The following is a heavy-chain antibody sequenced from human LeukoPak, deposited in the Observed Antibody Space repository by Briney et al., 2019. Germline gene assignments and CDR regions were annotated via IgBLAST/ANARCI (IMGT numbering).Heavy chain of an antibody. J-gene: IGHJ5*02. D-gene: IGHD1-26*01. CDR2: IDPSGGST. V-gene: IGHV1-46*01. Sequence: ASVKVSGKASGYSFTSYFMHWVRQAPGQGLEWMGIIDPSGGSTFYAQKFQGRVTMTRDMSTSTVYMELSSLRSEDTAVYYCARDWGVSYKSNWFDPWGQGTLVTVSS. CDR1: GYSFTSYF. CDR3: ARDWGVSYKSNWFDP.